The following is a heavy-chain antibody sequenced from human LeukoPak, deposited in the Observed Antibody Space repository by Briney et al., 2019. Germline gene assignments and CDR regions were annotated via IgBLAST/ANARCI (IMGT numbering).Heavy chain of an antibody. V-gene: IGHV3-30-3*01. D-gene: IGHD1-26*01. J-gene: IGHJ4*02. CDR3: ARDEVGAFDY. CDR2: ISYDGSNK. Sequence: GRSLRLSFAASGFTFSSCDMHWVRQAPGKGLEWVAVISYDGSNKYYADSVKGRFTISRDNSKNTLYLQMNSLRAEDTAVYYCARDEVGAFDYWGQGTLVTVSS. CDR1: GFTFSSCD.